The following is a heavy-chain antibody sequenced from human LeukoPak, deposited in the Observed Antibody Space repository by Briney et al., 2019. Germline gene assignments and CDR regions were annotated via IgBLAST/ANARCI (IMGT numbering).Heavy chain of an antibody. D-gene: IGHD3-22*01. J-gene: IGHJ5*02. Sequence: SETLSLTCTVSGGSISSSSYYWGWIRQPPGKGLEWIGSIYYSGSTYYNPSLKSRVTISVDTSKNQLSLKLSSVTAADTAVYYCARSRYYDSSSFDPWGQGTLVTVSS. CDR1: GGSISSSSYY. V-gene: IGHV4-39*01. CDR2: IYYSGST. CDR3: ARSRYYDSSSFDP.